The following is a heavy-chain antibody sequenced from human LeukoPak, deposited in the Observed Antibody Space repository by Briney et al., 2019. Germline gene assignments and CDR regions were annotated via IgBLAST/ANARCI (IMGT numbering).Heavy chain of an antibody. V-gene: IGHV3-64*01. CDR2: ISSNGGST. CDR3: ARDSLMGGFDY. CDR1: GFTFSSYA. D-gene: IGHD1-26*01. J-gene: IGHJ4*02. Sequence: PGGSLRLSCAASGFTFSSYAMHWVRQAPGKGLEYVSAISSNGGSTYYANSVKGRFTISRDNSKNTLYLQMGSLRAGDMAVYYCARDSLMGGFDYWGQGTLVTVSS.